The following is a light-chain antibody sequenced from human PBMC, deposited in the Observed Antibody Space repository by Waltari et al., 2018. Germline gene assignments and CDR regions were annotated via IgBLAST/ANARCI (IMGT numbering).Light chain of an antibody. CDR2: RNN. CDR1: SNNVGNLG. J-gene: IGLJ3*02. V-gene: IGLV10-54*04. CDR3: STWDSSLSGWV. Sequence: QAGLTQPPSVSKDLRQTATLPCTGNSNNVGNLGAAWLQQHQGHPPKLLSYRNNARPSGISERFSASRSGNTASLTSTGRQAEDEADYYCSTWDSSLSGWVFGGGTKLTVL.